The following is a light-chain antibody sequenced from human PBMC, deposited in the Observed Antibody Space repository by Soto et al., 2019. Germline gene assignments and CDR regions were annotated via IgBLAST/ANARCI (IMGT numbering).Light chain of an antibody. J-gene: IGKJ2*01. CDR2: KAS. CDR1: QSISSW. Sequence: DIQMTQSPSTLSASVGDRVTITCRASQSISSWLAWYQQKPGKAPKLLIYKASSLESGVPSRFSGSGSGTEFTLTISNLQSDDFATYYCRQYNSYVYTFGQGTKLEIK. V-gene: IGKV1-5*03. CDR3: RQYNSYVYT.